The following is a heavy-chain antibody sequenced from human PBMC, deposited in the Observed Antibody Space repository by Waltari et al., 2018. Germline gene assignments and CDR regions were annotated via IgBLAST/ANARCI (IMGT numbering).Heavy chain of an antibody. CDR3: AREIAVAKKDYFDY. CDR1: GGSISSSSYY. CDR2: IYYSGST. V-gene: IGHV4-39*07. D-gene: IGHD6-19*01. J-gene: IGHJ4*02. Sequence: QLQLQELGPGLVKPSETLSLTCTVSGGSISSSSYYWGWIRQPPGKGLEWIGSIYYSGSTYYNPSLKSRVTISVDTSKNQFSLKLSSVTAADTAVYYCAREIAVAKKDYFDYWGQGTLVTVSS.